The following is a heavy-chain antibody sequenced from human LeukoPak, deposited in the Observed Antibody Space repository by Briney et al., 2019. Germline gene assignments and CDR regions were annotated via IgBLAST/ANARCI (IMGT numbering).Heavy chain of an antibody. CDR1: GDSMSSNNW. CDR2: IFRSGST. V-gene: IGHV4-4*02. Sequence: SGTLSLTCDVSGDSMSSNNWWSWVRQPPGKGLEWIGEIFRSGSTYYNPSLKSRVTISVDTSKNQFSLKLSSVTAADTAVYYCARDRFDGAFDIWGQGTMVTVSS. D-gene: IGHD3-3*01. CDR3: ARDRFDGAFDI. J-gene: IGHJ3*02.